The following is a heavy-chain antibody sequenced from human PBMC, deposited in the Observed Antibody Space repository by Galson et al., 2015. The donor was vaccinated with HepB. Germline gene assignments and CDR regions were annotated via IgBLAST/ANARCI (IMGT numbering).Heavy chain of an antibody. CDR3: TRAGSGSGSV. V-gene: IGHV4-59*01. CDR1: GGSISNYY. J-gene: IGHJ3*01. CDR2: LYNSGST. Sequence: QVQLQESGPGLVKPSETLSLTCSVSGGSISNYYWNWIRQPPGKGLEWIGNLYNSGSTNYNPSLKSRVAISVDTSKNQLSLKLSSVTAADTAVYYCTRAGSGSGSVWGQGTMVTVSS. D-gene: IGHD6-19*01.